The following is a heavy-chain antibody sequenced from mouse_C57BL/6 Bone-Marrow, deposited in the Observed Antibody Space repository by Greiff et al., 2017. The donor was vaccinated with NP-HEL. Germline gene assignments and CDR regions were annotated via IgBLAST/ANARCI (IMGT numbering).Heavy chain of an antibody. V-gene: IGHV1-54*01. CDR2: INPGSGGT. CDR1: GYAFTNYL. Sequence: VQLQQSGAELVRPGTSVKVSCKASGYAFTNYLIEWVKQRPGQGLEWIGVINPGSGGTNYNEKFKGKATLTADKSSSTAYMQLSSLTSEDSAVYFCARSNHVRYFDVWGTGTTVTVSS. CDR3: ARSNHVRYFDV. D-gene: IGHD2-5*01. J-gene: IGHJ1*03.